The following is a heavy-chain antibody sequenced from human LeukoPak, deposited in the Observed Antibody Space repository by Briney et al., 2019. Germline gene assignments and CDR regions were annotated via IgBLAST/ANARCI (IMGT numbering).Heavy chain of an antibody. D-gene: IGHD3-10*01. J-gene: IGHJ6*02. CDR2: ISSSGSTI. Sequence: GGSLRLSCAASGFTFSDYYMSWIRQAPGKGLEWVSYISSSGSTIYYADSVEGRFTISRDNAKNSLYLQMNSLRAEDTAVYYCARVRPDTMVRGVISAQIHYYGMDVWGQGTTVTVSS. CDR1: GFTFSDYY. V-gene: IGHV3-11*01. CDR3: ARVRPDTMVRGVISAQIHYYGMDV.